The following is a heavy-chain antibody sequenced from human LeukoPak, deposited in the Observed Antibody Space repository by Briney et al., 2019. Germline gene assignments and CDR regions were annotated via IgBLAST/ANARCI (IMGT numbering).Heavy chain of an antibody. CDR2: ISSSSSYI. D-gene: IGHD3-10*01. CDR1: GGTFSSYS. V-gene: IGHV3-21*01. Sequence: KAGGTLRLSCAASGGTFSSYSRSWVRQPAGKGLEWVSSISSSSSYIYYAYSVNRRFTISRDNANNSPHLQINMLTADDTAVYYCARDGVDADRDYWGQGTLVTVSS. CDR3: ARDGVDADRDY. J-gene: IGHJ4*02.